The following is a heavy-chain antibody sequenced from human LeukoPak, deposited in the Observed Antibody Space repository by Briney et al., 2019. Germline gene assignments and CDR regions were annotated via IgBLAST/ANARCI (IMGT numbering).Heavy chain of an antibody. J-gene: IGHJ4*02. CDR1: GFTFGSYA. D-gene: IGHD2-15*01. V-gene: IGHV3-23*01. CDR2: ISGSGGST. CDR3: AKGGFTVVVVVAAELDY. Sequence: GGSLRLSCAASGFTFGSYAMSWVRQAPGKGLEWVSAISGSGGSTYYADSVKGRFTISRDNSKNTLYLQMNSLRAEDTAVYYCAKGGFTVVVVVAAELDYWGQGTLVTVSS.